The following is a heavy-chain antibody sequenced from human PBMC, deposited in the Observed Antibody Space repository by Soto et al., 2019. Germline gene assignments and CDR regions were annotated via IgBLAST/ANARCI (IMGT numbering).Heavy chain of an antibody. CDR2: MSYDGNSK. Sequence: QVQLVESGGGVVQPGRSLRLSCAASGFTFSSYSMHWVRQAPGKGLEWVAAMSYDGNSKYFADSVKGRFTISRDNSKNTLSLQMNSLGAEDSAVYYWARGRTVRDHDDLALWGQGTLVTVSS. V-gene: IGHV3-30-3*01. D-gene: IGHD4-17*01. CDR3: ARGRTVRDHDDLAL. J-gene: IGHJ4*02. CDR1: GFTFSSYS.